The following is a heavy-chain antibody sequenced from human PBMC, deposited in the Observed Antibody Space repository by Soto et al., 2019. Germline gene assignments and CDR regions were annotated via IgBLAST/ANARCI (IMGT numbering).Heavy chain of an antibody. V-gene: IGHV3-53*01. CDR2: IYSGGST. CDR1: GFTVSSNC. CDR3: AREGYLADANYYYYYGMDV. Sequence: GGSLRLSCAASGFTVSSNCMSWVRQAPGKGLEWVSVIYSGGSTYYADSVKGRFTISRDNSKNTLYLQMNSLRAEDTAVYYCAREGYLADANYYYYYGMDVWGQGTTVTVSS. J-gene: IGHJ6*02. D-gene: IGHD5-18*01.